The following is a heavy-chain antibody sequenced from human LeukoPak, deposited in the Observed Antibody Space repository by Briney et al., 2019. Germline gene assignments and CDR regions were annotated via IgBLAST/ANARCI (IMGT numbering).Heavy chain of an antibody. J-gene: IGHJ6*02. D-gene: IGHD6-13*01. Sequence: GASVNVSCKASGYTFTSYAISWVRQAPGQRLEWMGWNNAGSGDTKYSQKFQGRVTITRDRSASTVYMELSSLRSEDTAVYYCARDSSSWYSGHYYYGMDVWGQGTTVTVSS. CDR3: ARDSSSWYSGHYYYGMDV. V-gene: IGHV1-3*01. CDR1: GYTFTSYA. CDR2: NNAGSGDT.